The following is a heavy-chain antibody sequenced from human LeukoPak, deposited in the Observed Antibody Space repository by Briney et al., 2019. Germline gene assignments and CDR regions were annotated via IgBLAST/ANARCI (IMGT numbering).Heavy chain of an antibody. J-gene: IGHJ3*02. D-gene: IGHD2-15*01. Sequence: GGSLRLSCAASAFTFSSYGMHWVRQAPGKGLEWVAVIWYDGSNKYYADSVKGRFTISRDNSKNTLYLQMNSLRAEDTAVYYCARGGGNGPFAIWGQGTMVTVSS. CDR3: ARGGGNGPFAI. CDR2: IWYDGSNK. CDR1: AFTFSSYG. V-gene: IGHV3-33*01.